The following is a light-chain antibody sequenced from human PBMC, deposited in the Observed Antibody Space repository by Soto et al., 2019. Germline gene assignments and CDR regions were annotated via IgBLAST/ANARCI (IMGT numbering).Light chain of an antibody. J-gene: IGLJ2*01. Sequence: QSVLAQPPSVSGAPGQRVTMSCTGSSSNIGAGYDVHWYQQLPGTAPKLLIYGNSNRPSGVPDRFSGSKSCTSASLAITGLQAEDEADYYCQSYDSSLSGSKFGGGTKLTVL. CDR1: SSNIGAGYD. CDR2: GNS. V-gene: IGLV1-40*01. CDR3: QSYDSSLSGSK.